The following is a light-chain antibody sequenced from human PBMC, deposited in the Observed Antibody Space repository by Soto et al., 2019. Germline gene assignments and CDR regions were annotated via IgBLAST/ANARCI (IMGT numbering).Light chain of an antibody. Sequence: EIVMTQSPATLSVSPGERATLSCRASQNVNSNLAWYQQKPGQAPRLLIYGASTRATGIPARFSGSGSGTEFTLTISSLQSEDFAVYFCQQYYDWPTFGQGTRVEVK. V-gene: IGKV3-15*01. CDR1: QNVNSN. J-gene: IGKJ1*01. CDR3: QQYYDWPT. CDR2: GAS.